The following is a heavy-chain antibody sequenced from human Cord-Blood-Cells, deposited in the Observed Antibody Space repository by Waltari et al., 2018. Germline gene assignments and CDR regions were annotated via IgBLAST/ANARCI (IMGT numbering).Heavy chain of an antibody. J-gene: IGHJ4*02. CDR1: GGSFSGYY. CDR2: INHSGST. CDR3: ARAPVRIAAADDGFDY. V-gene: IGHV4-34*01. D-gene: IGHD6-13*01. Sequence: QVQLQQWGAGLLKPSETLSLTCAVYGGSFSGYYWSWLRHPPGKGLEWIGEINHSGSTNYNPSLKSRVTISVDTSKNQFSLKLSSVTAADTAVYYCARAPVRIAAADDGFDYWGQGTLVTVSS.